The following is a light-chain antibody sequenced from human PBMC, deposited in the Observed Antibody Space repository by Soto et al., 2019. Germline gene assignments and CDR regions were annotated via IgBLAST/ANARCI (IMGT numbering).Light chain of an antibody. CDR1: SGHSSYI. CDR3: ETWDSNILV. Sequence: QSVLTQSSSASASLGSSVKLTCTLSSGHSSYIIAWHQQQPGKAPRYLMKLEGSGSYNKGSGVPDRFSGSSSGADRYLTISHLQFEDEADYCCETWDSNILVFGGGTKLTVL. CDR2: LEGSGSY. V-gene: IGLV4-60*02. J-gene: IGLJ2*01.